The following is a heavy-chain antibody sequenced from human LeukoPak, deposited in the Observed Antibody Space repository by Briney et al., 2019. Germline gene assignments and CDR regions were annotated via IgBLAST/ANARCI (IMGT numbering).Heavy chain of an antibody. CDR3: AKDAVRRNGVFDAFDI. Sequence: GGSLRLSCAASGFIFSGYGMNWVRQAPGKGLEGVSHIAGVGGATYYADSVKGRFTISRDNSKNTLYLQINSLRAEDTAIFYCAKDAVRRNGVFDAFDIWGQGTTVTVSS. CDR1: GFIFSGYG. CDR2: IAGVGGAT. J-gene: IGHJ3*02. D-gene: IGHD2-8*01. V-gene: IGHV3-23*01.